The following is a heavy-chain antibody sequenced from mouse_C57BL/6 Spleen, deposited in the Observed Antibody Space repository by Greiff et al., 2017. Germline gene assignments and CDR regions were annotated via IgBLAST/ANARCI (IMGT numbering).Heavy chain of an antibody. J-gene: IGHJ2*01. V-gene: IGHV14-4*01. CDR2: IDPENGDT. Sequence: VQLQQSGAELVRPGASVKLSCTASGFNIKDDYMHWVKQRPEQGLEWIGWIDPENGDTEYASKFQGKATITADTSSNTAYLQLSSLTSEDTAVYYWTTDYYGSRTRVDYWGQGTTLTVSS. CDR1: GFNIKDDY. CDR3: TTDYYGSRTRVDY. D-gene: IGHD1-1*01.